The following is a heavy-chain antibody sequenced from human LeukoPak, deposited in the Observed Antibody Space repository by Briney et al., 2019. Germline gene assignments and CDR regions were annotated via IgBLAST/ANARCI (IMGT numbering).Heavy chain of an antibody. J-gene: IGHJ4*02. CDR1: SNSMTSYF. Sequence: PSETLSLTCSVSSNSMTSYFWSWIRQPPGKGLEWIGYVYHSGSTSYNPSLKSRVSISEDTSKNQFSLKLSSVTAADTAVYYCARANPNWSPPDYWGQGILVTVSS. CDR2: VYHSGST. V-gene: IGHV4-59*08. CDR3: ARANPNWSPPDY. D-gene: IGHD1-1*01.